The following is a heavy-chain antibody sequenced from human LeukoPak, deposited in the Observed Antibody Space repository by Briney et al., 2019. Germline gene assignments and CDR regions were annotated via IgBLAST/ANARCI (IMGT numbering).Heavy chain of an antibody. CDR3: TRHGPSGTIDDFDV. Sequence: GGSLRLSCAASGFRFSDSGIHWVRQASGNGLEWVGHIRTKSNKYATQYGASVKGRFTISRDDLRNTAYLQMNSLKTEDTAMYYCTRHGPSGTIDDFDVWGQGALVTVSS. CDR2: IRTKSNKYAT. J-gene: IGHJ4*02. CDR1: GFRFSDSG. V-gene: IGHV3-73*01. D-gene: IGHD1-14*01.